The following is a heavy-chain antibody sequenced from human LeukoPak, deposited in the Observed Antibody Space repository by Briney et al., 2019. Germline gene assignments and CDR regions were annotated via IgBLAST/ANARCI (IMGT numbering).Heavy chain of an antibody. CDR2: IRCGGSNK. D-gene: IGHD2-15*01. CDR1: GFTFSSYG. J-gene: IGHJ5*02. CDR3: AKDQGYCSGGSCYENWFDP. V-gene: IGHV3-30*02. Sequence: HPGGSLTLSCAASGFTFSSYGMHWLRQSPGKGLEWVAFIRCGGSNKYYADSVKGRFTISRDNSKYTLYLEMNSLRAEDTVVYHCAKDQGYCSGGSCYENWFDPWGQGTLVTVSS.